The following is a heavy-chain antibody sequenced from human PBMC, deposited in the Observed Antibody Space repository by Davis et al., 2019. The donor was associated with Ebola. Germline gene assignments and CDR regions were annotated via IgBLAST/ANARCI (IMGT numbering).Heavy chain of an antibody. CDR3: AKGDWYFQH. V-gene: IGHV3-33*03. J-gene: IGHJ1*01. D-gene: IGHD2-21*01. Sequence: GESLKISCAASGFTFSSYGMHWVRQAPGKGLEWVAVIWYDGSNKYYADSVKGRFTISRDNAKNSLYLQMNSLRAEDTALYYCAKGDWYFQHWGQGTLVTVSS. CDR2: IWYDGSNK. CDR1: GFTFSSYG.